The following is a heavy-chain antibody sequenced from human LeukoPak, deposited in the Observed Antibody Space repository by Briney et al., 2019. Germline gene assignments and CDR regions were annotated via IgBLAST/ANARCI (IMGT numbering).Heavy chain of an antibody. CDR3: ARGGKEMATITTFDY. V-gene: IGHV4-59*01. CDR2: IYYSGST. D-gene: IGHD5-24*01. J-gene: IGHJ4*02. CDR1: GGSISSYY. Sequence: KPSETLSLTCTVSGGSISSYYWSWIRQSPGKGLEWIGYIYYSGSTNYNPSLKSRVTISVDTSKNQFSLKLSSVTAADTAVYYCARGGKEMATITTFDYWGQGTLVTVSS.